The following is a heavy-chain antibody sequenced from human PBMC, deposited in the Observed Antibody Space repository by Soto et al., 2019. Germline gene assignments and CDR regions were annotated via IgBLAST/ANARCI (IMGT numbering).Heavy chain of an antibody. CDR2: INPSGGST. Sequence: QVQLVQSGAEVKKPGASVKVSCKASGYTFTSYYMHWVRQAPGQGLEWMGIINPSGGSTSYAQKFQGRVTMTRDTSTSTVYMELSSLRSEDTAVYYCARVRSSGWYNPNAFDIWGQGTMVTVSS. J-gene: IGHJ3*02. V-gene: IGHV1-46*03. CDR3: ARVRSSGWYNPNAFDI. CDR1: GYTFTSYY. D-gene: IGHD6-19*01.